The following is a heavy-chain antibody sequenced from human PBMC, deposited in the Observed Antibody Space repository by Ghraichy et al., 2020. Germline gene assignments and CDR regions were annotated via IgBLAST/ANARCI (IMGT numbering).Heavy chain of an antibody. CDR2: IYYSGST. J-gene: IGHJ4*02. CDR3: ARSPRYCSGGSCYLTYFDY. CDR1: GGSISSGGYY. Sequence: TLSLTCTVSGGSISSGGYYWSWIRQHPGKGLEWIGYIYYSGSTYYNPSLKSRVTISVDTSKNQFSLKLSSVTAADTAVYYCARSPRYCSGGSCYLTYFDYWGQGTLVTVSS. V-gene: IGHV4-31*03. D-gene: IGHD2-15*01.